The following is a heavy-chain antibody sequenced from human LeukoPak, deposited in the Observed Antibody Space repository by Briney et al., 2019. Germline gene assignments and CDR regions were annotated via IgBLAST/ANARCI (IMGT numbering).Heavy chain of an antibody. J-gene: IGHJ4*02. CDR2: IHYSGST. D-gene: IGHD5-24*01. V-gene: IGHV4-59*01. CDR1: GGSISSYY. CDR3: TRGRDAYKTGY. Sequence: SETLSLTCTVSGGSISSYYWSWIRQPPGKGLEWIGYIHYSGSTNYKASLKSRVTISMDTSKNQFSLNVSSVTAADTAVYYCTRGRDAYKTGYWGQGTLVTVSS.